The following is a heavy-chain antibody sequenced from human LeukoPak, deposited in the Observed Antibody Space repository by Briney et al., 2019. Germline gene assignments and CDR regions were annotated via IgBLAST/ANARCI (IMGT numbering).Heavy chain of an antibody. V-gene: IGHV1-69*13. CDR1: GYTFTSYY. CDR2: IIPIFGTA. CDR3: AREGSYYAFNYFDS. J-gene: IGHJ5*01. Sequence: SVKVSCKASGYTFTSYYMHWVRQAPGQGLEWMGGIIPIFGTANYAQKFQGRVTITADESTSTAYMELSSLRSEDTAVYYCAREGSYYAFNYFDSWGQGALVTVSS. D-gene: IGHD1-26*01.